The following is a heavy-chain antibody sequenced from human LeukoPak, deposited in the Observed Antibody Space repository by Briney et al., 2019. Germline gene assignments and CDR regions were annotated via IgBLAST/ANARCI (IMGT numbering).Heavy chain of an antibody. CDR2: ISGRGETT. D-gene: IGHD4-17*01. CDR3: ARDYADYVGYFFFDY. J-gene: IGHJ4*02. V-gene: IGHV3-23*01. CDR1: GFTFKNYA. Sequence: GGSLRLSCAASGFTFKNYAMNWVRQAPGKGLEWVSSISGRGETTYYADSAKGRFTISRDNSQNTLYLQMNSLRAEDTAVYYCARDYADYVGYFFFDYWGQGTLVTVSS.